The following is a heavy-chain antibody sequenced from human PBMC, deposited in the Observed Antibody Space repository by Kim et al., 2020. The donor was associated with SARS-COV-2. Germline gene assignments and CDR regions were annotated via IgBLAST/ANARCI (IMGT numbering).Heavy chain of an antibody. J-gene: IGHJ4*02. Sequence: SLRLSCAASGFTFSSYAMHWVRQAPGKGLEWVAVISYDGSNKYYADSVKGRFTISRDNSKNTMYLQMNSLRAEDTAVYYCARDGFDYWGQGTLVCVS. CDR1: GFTFSSYA. CDR3: ARDGFDY. CDR2: ISYDGSNK. V-gene: IGHV3-30-3*01.